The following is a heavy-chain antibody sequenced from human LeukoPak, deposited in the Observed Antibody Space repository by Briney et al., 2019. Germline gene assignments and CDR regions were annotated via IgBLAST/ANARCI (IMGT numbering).Heavy chain of an antibody. V-gene: IGHV3-74*01. CDR1: GFTFSSYW. CDR2: INSDGSTI. CDR3: ARALGYSYGYGIY. D-gene: IGHD5-18*01. J-gene: IGHJ4*02. Sequence: GGSLRLSCAASGFTFSSYWMHWVRQAPGKGLEWVSRINSDGSTINYADSVKGRFTVSRDNAKNTMYLQMNSQRAEDSAVYYCARALGYSYGYGIYWGQGTLVTVSS.